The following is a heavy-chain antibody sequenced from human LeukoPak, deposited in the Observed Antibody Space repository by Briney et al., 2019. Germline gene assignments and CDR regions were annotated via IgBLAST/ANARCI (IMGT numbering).Heavy chain of an antibody. V-gene: IGHV3-53*01. J-gene: IGHJ4*02. D-gene: IGHD2-2*01. CDR3: ANLGPYCSSTSCEDTAMVPCYFDY. CDR1: GFSVSDKY. CDR2: LYTGGNI. Sequence: PGGSLLLSCAAAGFSVSDKYMSWVRQAPGKGLEWVSVLYTGGNIYYADFVKGRFTISRDNSNNMVFLQMNSLTAEDTALYYCANLGPYCSSTSCEDTAMVPCYFDYWGQGTLVTVSS.